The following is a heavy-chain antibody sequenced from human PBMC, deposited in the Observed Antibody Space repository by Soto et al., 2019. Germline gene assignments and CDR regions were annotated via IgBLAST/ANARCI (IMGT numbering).Heavy chain of an antibody. V-gene: IGHV1-18*01. CDR2: ISAYNGNT. D-gene: IGHD3-22*01. Sequence: ASVKVSCKASGYTFTSYGISWVRQAPGQGLEWMGWISAYNGNTNYAQKLQGRVIMTTDTSTSTTNMELRSLRYDDKAVYYCARDPSYYYDPSRYYYPYYYNYYGIEVWDQGTTVTV. CDR3: ARDPSYYYDPSRYYYPYYYNYYGIEV. CDR1: GYTFTSYG. J-gene: IGHJ6*02.